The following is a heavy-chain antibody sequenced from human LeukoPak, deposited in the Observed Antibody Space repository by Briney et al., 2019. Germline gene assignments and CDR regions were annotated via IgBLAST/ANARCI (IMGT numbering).Heavy chain of an antibody. D-gene: IGHD1-26*01. CDR3: ARMELVGATTGFDY. J-gene: IGHJ4*02. CDR2: MNSNRGNT. V-gene: IGHV1-8*01. Sequence: ASVQVSCQACGYTFTCYHINWVGQPTGQGLEGVGWMNSNRGNTGSAHKLHDRVPMNRQTPIKTAYIEVNSQRAGDTAVYYCARMELVGATTGFDYWGQGTLVTVSS. CDR1: GYTFTCYH.